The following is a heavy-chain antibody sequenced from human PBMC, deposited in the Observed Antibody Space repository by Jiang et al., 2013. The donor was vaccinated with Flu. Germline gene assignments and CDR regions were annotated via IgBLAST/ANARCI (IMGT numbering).Heavy chain of an antibody. CDR2: ST. Sequence: STYYADSVKGRFTIXRDNAKNSLYLQMNSLRAEDTAVYYCARRGLTGYSSSWYGNYFDYWGQGTLVTVSS. V-gene: IGHV3-48*03. J-gene: IGHJ4*02. CDR3: ARRGLTGYSSSWYGNYFDY. D-gene: IGHD6-13*01.